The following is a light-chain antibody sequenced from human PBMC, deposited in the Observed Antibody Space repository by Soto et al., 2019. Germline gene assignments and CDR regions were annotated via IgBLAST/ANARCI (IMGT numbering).Light chain of an antibody. CDR3: QQYDASPLT. V-gene: IGKV3-20*01. Sequence: EIVLTQSPGTLSLSPGERATLSCRASQSLSTNSLAWYQQKPGQTPRLLIYAASTRDTDIPDRFNGSGSGTDFALTISRLEPEDFALYYCQQYDASPLTFGPRTKVDIK. CDR2: AAS. J-gene: IGKJ3*01. CDR1: QSLSTNS.